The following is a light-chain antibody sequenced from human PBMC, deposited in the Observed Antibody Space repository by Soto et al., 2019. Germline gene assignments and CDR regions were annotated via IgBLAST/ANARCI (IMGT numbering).Light chain of an antibody. Sequence: QSVLTQPPSASGTHGQRVTISCSGSSSNIGSNYVYWYQQLPGTAPKLLIYSNHQRPSGVPDRFSGSKSATSASLAISGLQSEDEADYYCAEWDDSLNGVVFGGGTKLTVL. CDR1: SSNIGSNY. V-gene: IGLV1-44*01. CDR3: AEWDDSLNGVV. J-gene: IGLJ3*02. CDR2: SNH.